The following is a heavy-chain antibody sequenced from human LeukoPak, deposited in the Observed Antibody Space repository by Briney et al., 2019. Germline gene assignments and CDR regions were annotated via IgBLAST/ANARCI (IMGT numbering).Heavy chain of an antibody. D-gene: IGHD1-26*01. Sequence: SETLSLTCAVYGGSFSGYYWSWIRQPPGKGLEWIGEINHSGSTNYNPSLKSRVAISVDTSKNQFSLKLTSVTAADTAVYFCASHLIGNYSYFYGMDVWGQGTTVTVSS. CDR1: GGSFSGYY. V-gene: IGHV4-34*01. CDR2: INHSGST. CDR3: ASHLIGNYSYFYGMDV. J-gene: IGHJ6*02.